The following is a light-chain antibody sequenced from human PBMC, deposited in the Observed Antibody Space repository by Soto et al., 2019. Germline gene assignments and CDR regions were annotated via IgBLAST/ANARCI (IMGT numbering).Light chain of an antibody. CDR3: SSYAGSRNQRV. V-gene: IGLV2-8*01. CDR2: EVS. J-gene: IGLJ1*01. Sequence: QSALTQPPSASGSPGQSVTISCTGTSSDVGGYNYVSWYQQHPGKAPKLMIYEVSKRPSGVPDRFSGSKSGNTASLTVSGLQSEDEADYYCSSYAGSRNQRVFGTGTKLTVL. CDR1: SSDVGGYNY.